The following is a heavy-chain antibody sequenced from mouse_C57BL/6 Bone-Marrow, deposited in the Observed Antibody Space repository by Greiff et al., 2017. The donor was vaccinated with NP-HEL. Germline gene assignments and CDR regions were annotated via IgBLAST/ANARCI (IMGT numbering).Heavy chain of an antibody. CDR2: IYPGDGDT. Sequence: QVQLQQSGPELVKPGASVKISCKASGYAFSSSWMNWVKQRPGKGLEWIGRIYPGDGDTNYNGKFKGKATLTADKSSSTAYMQLSSLTSEDSAVYFCARRGTTEFSFAYWGQGTLVTVSA. CDR1: GYAFSSSW. V-gene: IGHV1-82*01. CDR3: ARRGTTEFSFAY. J-gene: IGHJ3*01. D-gene: IGHD1-1*01.